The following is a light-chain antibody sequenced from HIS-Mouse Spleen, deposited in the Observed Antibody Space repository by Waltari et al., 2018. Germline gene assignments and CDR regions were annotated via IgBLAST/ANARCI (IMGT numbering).Light chain of an antibody. V-gene: IGKV1-5*03. CDR2: KAS. CDR1: QSISSW. J-gene: IGKJ1*01. CDR3: QQYNSSWT. Sequence: DIQMTQSPSTLSASVGDRVTITCRASQSISSWLAWYQQKPGKAPKLLIYKASSLEIGVPSRFSGCGSGTEFTLTISRLQPDDFATYYCQQYNSSWTFGQGTKVEIK.